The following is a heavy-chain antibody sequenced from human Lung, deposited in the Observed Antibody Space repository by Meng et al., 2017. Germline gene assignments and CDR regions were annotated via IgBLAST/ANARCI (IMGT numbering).Heavy chain of an antibody. CDR1: GGSISSRNW. J-gene: IGHJ5*02. D-gene: IGHD3-3*01. CDR3: VRGGQDQAYYDFWSGPFDP. Sequence: QVMVQESGQGSVRPSGTLSLTCVVFGGSISSRNWWSWVRQSPGKGLEWIGEIYHSGRTNYNPSLESRVTISLDKSQNHFSLKVKSVTAADTAVYYCVRGGQDQAYYDFWSGPFDPWGQGTLVTVSS. V-gene: IGHV4-4*02. CDR2: IYHSGRT.